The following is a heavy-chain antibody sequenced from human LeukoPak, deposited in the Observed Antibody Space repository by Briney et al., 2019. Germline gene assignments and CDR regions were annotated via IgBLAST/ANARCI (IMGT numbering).Heavy chain of an antibody. V-gene: IGHV5-51*01. CDR1: EYSFPNYC. Sequence: GESLKISCKHSEYSFPNYCIGWVRQMPGKGLEWMGIIYPDDSDTRYSPSFQGQVTISADKSISTAYLQWSSLKASDTAMYYCARAFTAPGSGPRGVVVVTAIFYFDYWGQGTLVTVSS. CDR2: IYPDDSDT. J-gene: IGHJ4*02. CDR3: ARAFTAPGSGPRGVVVVTAIFYFDY. D-gene: IGHD2-21*02.